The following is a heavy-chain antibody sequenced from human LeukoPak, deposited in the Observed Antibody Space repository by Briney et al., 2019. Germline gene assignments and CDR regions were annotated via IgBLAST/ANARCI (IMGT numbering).Heavy chain of an antibody. D-gene: IGHD3-22*01. CDR1: GFTFSSYA. Sequence: GGSLRLSCAASGFTFSSYAMSWVRQAPGKGLEWASAISGSGGSTYYADSVKGRFTISRDNSKNTLYLQMNSLKTEDTAVYYCTTEGLLPFRTGYYFDYWGQGTLVTVSS. CDR2: ISGSGGST. J-gene: IGHJ4*02. CDR3: TTEGLLPFRTGYYFDY. V-gene: IGHV3-23*01.